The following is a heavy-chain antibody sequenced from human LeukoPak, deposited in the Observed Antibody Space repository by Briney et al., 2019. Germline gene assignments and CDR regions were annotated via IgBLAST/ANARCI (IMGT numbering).Heavy chain of an antibody. J-gene: IGHJ4*02. V-gene: IGHV1-46*01. D-gene: IGHD3-10*01. CDR3: ARGRSQLWFFNY. Sequence: ASVKVSCKASGYTFTTYYIHWVRQAPGQGLEWMGMINPSSDGTSYAQKFQGRVTMTRDTSTTTVYMELSSLISDDTAVYFCARGRSQLWFFNYWGQGTLVTVSS. CDR1: GYTFTTYY. CDR2: INPSSDGT.